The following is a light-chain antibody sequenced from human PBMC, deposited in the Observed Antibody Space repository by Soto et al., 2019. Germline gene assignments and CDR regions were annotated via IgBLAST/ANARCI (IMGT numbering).Light chain of an antibody. CDR2: AAS. CDR3: QQSYSTPHT. J-gene: IGKJ3*01. Sequence: DIQMTQSPSSLSASVGDRVTITCRASQSIRSNLNWFQQKPGNAPKLLIYAASNLESGVPSSFSGSGSGTDFTLTISSLQLEDFATYYCQQSYSTPHTFGPGTEVHIK. V-gene: IGKV1-39*01. CDR1: QSIRSN.